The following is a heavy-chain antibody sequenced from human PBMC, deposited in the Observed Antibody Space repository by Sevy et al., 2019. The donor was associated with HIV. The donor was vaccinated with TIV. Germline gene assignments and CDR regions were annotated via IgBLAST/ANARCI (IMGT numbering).Heavy chain of an antibody. D-gene: IGHD6-13*01. CDR1: GFTFSSYA. CDR2: ISYDGSNK. CDR3: ASMGIAAAWSY. Sequence: GESLKISCAASGFTFSSYAMHWVRQAPGKGLEWVAVISYDGSNKYYAHSVKGRFTISRDNSKNTLYLQMNSLRAEDTAVYYCASMGIAAAWSYWGQGTLVTVSS. J-gene: IGHJ4*02. V-gene: IGHV3-30-3*01.